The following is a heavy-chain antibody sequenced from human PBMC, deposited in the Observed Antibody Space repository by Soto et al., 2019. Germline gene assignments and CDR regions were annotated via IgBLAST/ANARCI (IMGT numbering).Heavy chain of an antibody. Sequence: SETLSLTCAVSGGSFSGFYWTWIRQPPGEGLEWIGEINHSGTTNFNPSLRSRLTISLDSSKKHFSLKPTSMTAADAAVYYCARADRTLVTSYGLDVRGQGTTVTVSS. J-gene: IGHJ6*02. CDR1: GGSFSGFY. D-gene: IGHD2-21*02. V-gene: IGHV4-34*01. CDR2: INHSGTT. CDR3: ARADRTLVTSYGLDV.